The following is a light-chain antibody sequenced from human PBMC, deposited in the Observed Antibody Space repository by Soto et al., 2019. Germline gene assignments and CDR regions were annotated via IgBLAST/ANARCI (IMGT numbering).Light chain of an antibody. Sequence: EIVLTQSPATLSLTPGERATLSCRAGQSFSSYLAWYQQKPGQAPRLLIYDASNRATGIPARFSGSGSGTDFTLTISSLEPEDLAVYYCQQRGNRPPWTFGQGTKVDIK. CDR3: QQRGNRPPWT. CDR2: DAS. J-gene: IGKJ1*01. V-gene: IGKV3-11*01. CDR1: QSFSSY.